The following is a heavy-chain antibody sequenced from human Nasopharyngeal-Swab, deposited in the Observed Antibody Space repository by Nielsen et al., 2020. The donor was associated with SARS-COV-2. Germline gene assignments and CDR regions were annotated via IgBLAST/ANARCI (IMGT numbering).Heavy chain of an antibody. D-gene: IGHD4/OR15-4a*01. CDR1: GFTFSDYY. CDR3: AREGDSGAANYCAFDI. Sequence: LSLTCAASGFTFSDYYMSWIRQAPGKGLEWVSYISSSSSYTNYADSVKGRFTISRDNAKNSLYLQMNSLRAEDTAVYYCAREGDSGAANYCAFDIWGQGTMVTVS. CDR2: ISSSSSYT. J-gene: IGHJ3*02. V-gene: IGHV3-11*06.